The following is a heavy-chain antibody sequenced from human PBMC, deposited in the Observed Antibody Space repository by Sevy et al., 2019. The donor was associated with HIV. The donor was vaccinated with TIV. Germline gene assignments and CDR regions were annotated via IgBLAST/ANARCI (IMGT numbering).Heavy chain of an antibody. J-gene: IGHJ4*02. CDR2: KTGSAGVT. D-gene: IGHD6-6*01. CDR3: AKGRIPSIGTLGPFDS. Sequence: GRSLRLSCAASGFSLSNYAMSWVRQAPGKGLEWISTKTGSAGVTYYADSVKGRFTISRDNSKNTLFLQMNSLRAEDTGLYYCAKGRIPSIGTLGPFDSWGQGTLVTVSS. CDR1: GFSLSNYA. V-gene: IGHV3-23*01.